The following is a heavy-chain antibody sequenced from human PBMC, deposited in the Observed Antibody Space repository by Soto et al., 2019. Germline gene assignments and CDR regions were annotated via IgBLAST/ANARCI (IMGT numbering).Heavy chain of an antibody. Sequence: GSMKGSCKVFGYTPTELSIHWGRQGPGKGLEWMGGFDPEDGETIYAQKFQGRVTMTEDTSTDAAYMELSSLRSEDTAVYYCATFPPDCSSTSCRFDYWGQGTLVTVSS. CDR1: GYTPTELS. CDR3: ATFPPDCSSTSCRFDY. V-gene: IGHV1-24*01. D-gene: IGHD2-2*01. J-gene: IGHJ4*02. CDR2: FDPEDGET.